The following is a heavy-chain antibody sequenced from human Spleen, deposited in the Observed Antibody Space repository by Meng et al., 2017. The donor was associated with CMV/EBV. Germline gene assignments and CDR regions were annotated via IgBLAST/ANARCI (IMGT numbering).Heavy chain of an antibody. V-gene: IGHV3-23*03. J-gene: IGHJ4*02. D-gene: IGHD3-3*01. CDR2: IYSSGITT. Sequence: GESLKISCVASGFTFSNYAMNWVRQAPGKGLEWVSIIYSSGITTYYADSVKGRFTISRDNSKNTLYLQMNSLRAEDTAVYYCAKDSGDFWLYDYWGQGTLVTVSS. CDR3: AKDSGDFWLYDY. CDR1: GFTFSNYA.